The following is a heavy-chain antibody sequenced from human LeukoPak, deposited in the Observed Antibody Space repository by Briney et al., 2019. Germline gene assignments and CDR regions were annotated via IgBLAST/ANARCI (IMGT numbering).Heavy chain of an antibody. D-gene: IGHD3-9*01. CDR3: AKDKYDSSLGSVFDY. CDR2: ISWNSGSI. V-gene: IGHV3-9*01. J-gene: IGHJ4*02. Sequence: PGGSLRLSCAASGFTFDDYAMHWVRQAPGKGLEWVSGISWNSGSIGYADSVKGRFTISRDNAKNSLYLQMNSLRAEDTALYYCAKDKYDSSLGSVFDYWGQGTLVTVSS. CDR1: GFTFDDYA.